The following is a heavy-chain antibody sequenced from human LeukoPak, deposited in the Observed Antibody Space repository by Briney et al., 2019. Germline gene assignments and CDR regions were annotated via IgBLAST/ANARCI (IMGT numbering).Heavy chain of an antibody. Sequence: GGSLRLSCAASGLTFSNYWMSWGRQAPGKGLEWVANIKQDGSAKYYVDSVKGRFTISRDNVKNSLYLQMSSLRAEDTAVYYCAREGAYSSSSDVDFWGQGTLVTISS. J-gene: IGHJ4*02. D-gene: IGHD6-6*01. CDR3: AREGAYSSSSDVDF. CDR1: GLTFSNYW. CDR2: IKQDGSAK. V-gene: IGHV3-7*01.